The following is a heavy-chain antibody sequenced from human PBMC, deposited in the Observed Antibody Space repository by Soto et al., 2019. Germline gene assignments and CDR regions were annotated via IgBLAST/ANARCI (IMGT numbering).Heavy chain of an antibody. CDR2: IYYSGST. Sequence: SETLSLTCTVSGGSISSGDYYWSWIRQPPGKGLEWIGYIYYSGSTYYNPSLKSRVTISVDTSKNQFSLKLSSVTAADTAVYYCARGGLPLWNCFDPWGQGTLVTVFS. V-gene: IGHV4-30-4*01. J-gene: IGHJ5*02. D-gene: IGHD2-21*01. CDR1: GGSISSGDYY. CDR3: ARGGLPLWNCFDP.